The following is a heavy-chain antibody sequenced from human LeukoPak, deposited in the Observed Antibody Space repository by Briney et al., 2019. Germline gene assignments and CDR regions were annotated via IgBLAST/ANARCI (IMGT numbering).Heavy chain of an antibody. CDR3: ASGYCSSTSCYEFDP. J-gene: IGHJ5*02. V-gene: IGHV4-30-2*01. CDR2: IYHSGST. D-gene: IGHD2-2*03. CDR1: GSSISSGGYS. Sequence: KPSETLSLTCAVSGSSISSGGYSWSWIRQPPGKGLEWIGYIYHSGSTYYNPSLKSRVTISVDRSKNQFSLKLSSVTAADTAVYYCASGYCSSTSCYEFDPWGQGTLVTVSS.